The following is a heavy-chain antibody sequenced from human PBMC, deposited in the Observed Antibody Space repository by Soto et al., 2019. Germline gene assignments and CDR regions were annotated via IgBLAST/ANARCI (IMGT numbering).Heavy chain of an antibody. Sequence: GGSLRLSCAASGFTFSSYSMNWVRQAPGKGLEWVSSISSSSSYIYYADSVKGRFTISRDNAKNSLYLQMNSLRAEDTAVYYCARDQRSLRFLSKEVFNWFDPWGQGTLVTVSS. CDR3: ARDQRSLRFLSKEVFNWFDP. CDR2: ISSSSSYI. J-gene: IGHJ5*02. CDR1: GFTFSSYS. V-gene: IGHV3-21*01. D-gene: IGHD3-3*01.